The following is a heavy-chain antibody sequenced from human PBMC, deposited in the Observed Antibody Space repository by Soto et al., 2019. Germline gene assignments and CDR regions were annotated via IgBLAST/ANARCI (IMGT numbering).Heavy chain of an antibody. D-gene: IGHD2-15*01. CDR1: GGSFSGYY. J-gene: IGHJ4*02. V-gene: IGHV4-34*01. CDR2: INHSGST. Sequence: PSETLSLTCAVYGGSFSGYYWSWIRQPPGKGLEWIGEINHSGSTNYNPSLKSRVTISVDTSKNQFSLKLSSVTAADTAVYYCASGAYCSGGSCYLTASFDYWGQGTLVTVSS. CDR3: ASGAYCSGGSCYLTASFDY.